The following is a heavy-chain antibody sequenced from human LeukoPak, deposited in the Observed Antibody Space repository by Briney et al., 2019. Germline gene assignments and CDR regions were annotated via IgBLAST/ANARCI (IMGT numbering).Heavy chain of an antibody. CDR3: ARDGGGSFDY. D-gene: IGHD3-16*01. CDR1: GFTFSSYA. Sequence: PGGSLRLSCAASGFTFSSYAMSWVRQAPGKGLEWVSSISSTSSYICYADSVKGRFTISRDNAKNSLYLQMNSLRAEDTAVYYCARDGGGSFDYWGQGTLVTVSS. V-gene: IGHV3-21*01. CDR2: ISSTSSYI. J-gene: IGHJ4*02.